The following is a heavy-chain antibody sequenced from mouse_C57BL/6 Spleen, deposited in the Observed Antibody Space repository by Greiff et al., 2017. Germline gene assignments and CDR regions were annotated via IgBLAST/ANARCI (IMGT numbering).Heavy chain of an antibody. Sequence: EVQLQQSVAELVRPGASVKLSCTASGFNIKNTYMHWVKQRPEQGLEWIGRIDPANGNTKYAPKFQGKATIPADTSSNTAYLQLSSLTAEDTAIYYCARPYGSSYWYFDVWGTGTTVTVSS. CDR3: ARPYGSSYWYFDV. J-gene: IGHJ1*03. V-gene: IGHV14-3*01. D-gene: IGHD1-1*01. CDR2: IDPANGNT. CDR1: GFNIKNTY.